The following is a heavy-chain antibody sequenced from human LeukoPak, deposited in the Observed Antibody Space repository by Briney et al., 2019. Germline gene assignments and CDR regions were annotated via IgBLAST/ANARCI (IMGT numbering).Heavy chain of an antibody. J-gene: IGHJ4*02. CDR2: INHSGST. D-gene: IGHD6-13*01. CDR3: ARVGGIAAAGIDY. V-gene: IGHV4-34*01. Sequence: WETVSLTCAVYGGSFSGYYWSWIRQPPGKGLEWIGEINHSGSTNYNPCLKSRVTISVDTSKNQFSLKLSSVTAADTAVYYCARVGGIAAAGIDYWGQGTLVSVSS. CDR1: GGSFSGYY.